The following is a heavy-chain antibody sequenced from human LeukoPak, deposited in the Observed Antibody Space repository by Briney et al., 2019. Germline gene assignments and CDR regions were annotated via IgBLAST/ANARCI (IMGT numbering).Heavy chain of an antibody. D-gene: IGHD3-10*01. Sequence: VASVKVSCKASGYTFTSYGMSWVRQTPGQGLEWMGWISAYNGNTNYAQKLQGRVTMTTDTSTSTAYMELRSLRSDDTAVYYCARDPELLWFGELSTWGNAFDIWGQGTMVSVSS. CDR2: ISAYNGNT. CDR3: ARDPELLWFGELSTWGNAFDI. V-gene: IGHV1-18*04. J-gene: IGHJ3*02. CDR1: GYTFTSYG.